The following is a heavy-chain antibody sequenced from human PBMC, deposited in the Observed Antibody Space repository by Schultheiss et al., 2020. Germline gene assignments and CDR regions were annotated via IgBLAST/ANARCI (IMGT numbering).Heavy chain of an antibody. CDR3: ARGSNRGYSYGYLNY. CDR2: ISSNGGST. D-gene: IGHD5-18*01. J-gene: IGHJ4*02. Sequence: GGSLRLSCAASGFIFSSYGMYWVRQAPGKGLEYVSAISSNGGSTDSADSVKGRFTISRDNAKKTLFLQMNSLRAEDTAVYYCARGSNRGYSYGYLNYWGQGTLVTVSS. V-gene: IGHV3-64*04. CDR1: GFIFSSYG.